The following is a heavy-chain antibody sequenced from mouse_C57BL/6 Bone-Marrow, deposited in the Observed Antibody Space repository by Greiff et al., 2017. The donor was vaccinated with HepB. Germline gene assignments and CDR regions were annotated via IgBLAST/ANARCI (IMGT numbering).Heavy chain of an antibody. CDR1: GYTFTSYW. CDR3: ARWVFYYGSSYDAMDY. D-gene: IGHD1-1*01. J-gene: IGHJ4*01. Sequence: VQLQQPGAELVKPGASVKMSCKASGYTFTSYWITWVKQRPGQGLEWIGDIYPGSGSTNYNEKFKSKATLTVDTSSSTAYMQLSSLTSEDSAVYYCARWVFYYGSSYDAMDYWGQGTSVTVSS. V-gene: IGHV1-55*01. CDR2: IYPGSGST.